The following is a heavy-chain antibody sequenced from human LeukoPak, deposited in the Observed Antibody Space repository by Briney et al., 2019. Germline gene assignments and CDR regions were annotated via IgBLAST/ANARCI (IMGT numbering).Heavy chain of an antibody. CDR1: GFTFSNYA. D-gene: IGHD2-21*02. CDR2: ISGSGDNT. J-gene: IGHJ4*02. Sequence: GGSLRLSCAASGFTFSNYAMSWVRQAPGRGLEWVSAISGSGDNTYYADSVKGRFTVSRDNAKNTLYVQMKSLRAEDTAVYYCAKDFVVVPGNVNYFDYWGQGTLVTVSS. V-gene: IGHV3-23*01. CDR3: AKDFVVVPGNVNYFDY.